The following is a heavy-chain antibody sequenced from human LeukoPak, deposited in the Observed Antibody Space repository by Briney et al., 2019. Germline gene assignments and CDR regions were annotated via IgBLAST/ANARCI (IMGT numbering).Heavy chain of an antibody. D-gene: IGHD3-16*02. CDR1: GFTFSSYE. J-gene: IGHJ4*02. Sequence: GSLRLSCAASGFTFSSYEMNWVRQAPGKGLEWVGEIYHSGSTNYNPSLKSRVTISVDKSKNQFSLKLSSVTAADTAVYYCARDLSYDYVWGSYRLRYYFDYWGQGTLVTVSS. CDR3: ARDLSYDYVWGSYRLRYYFDY. V-gene: IGHV4-4*02. CDR2: IYHSGST.